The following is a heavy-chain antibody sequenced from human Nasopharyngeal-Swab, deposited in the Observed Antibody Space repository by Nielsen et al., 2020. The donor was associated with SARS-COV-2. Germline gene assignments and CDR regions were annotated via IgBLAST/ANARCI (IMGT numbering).Heavy chain of an antibody. J-gene: IGHJ6*02. CDR3: AKDFVGQQTYYYYGMDV. CDR2: ISGSGGST. V-gene: IGHV3-23*01. Sequence: GGSLRLSCAASGLTFSSYAMSWVRQAPGKGLEWVSAISGSGGSTYYADSVKGRFTISRDNSKNTLYLQMNSLRAEDTAVYYCAKDFVGQQTYYYYGMDVWGQGTTVTVSS. D-gene: IGHD6-13*01. CDR1: GLTFSSYA.